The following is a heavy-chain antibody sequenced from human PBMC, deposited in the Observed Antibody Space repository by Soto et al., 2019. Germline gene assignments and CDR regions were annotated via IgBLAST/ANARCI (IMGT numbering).Heavy chain of an antibody. CDR2: VIPHFGTA. V-gene: IGHV1-69*12. Sequence: QVQLVQSGAEVKKPGSSVTVSCKASGGTXSSYAISWVREAPGQGLEWMGGVIPHFGTANYAQKFQGRVTITADESTSTAYIELSSLRSDDTAVYHRAREGNGYNGDYYDGMDVWGQGTTDTVSS. CDR1: GGTXSSYA. CDR3: AREGNGYNGDYYDGMDV. J-gene: IGHJ6*02. D-gene: IGHD5-12*01.